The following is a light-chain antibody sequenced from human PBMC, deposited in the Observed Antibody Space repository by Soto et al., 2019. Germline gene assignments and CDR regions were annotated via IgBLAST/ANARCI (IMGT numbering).Light chain of an antibody. V-gene: IGKV3-20*01. CDR1: QSVSSSF. J-gene: IGKJ2*01. CDR2: GAS. Sequence: EIVLTQSPGTLSLSPGERATLSCRASQSVSSSFLAWYQQKPGQAPRLLIHGASSRATGIPDRFRGSGSGTDFTLTISRLEPEDFAVYYCQQYGSSPPVYTFGQGTKLEIK. CDR3: QQYGSSPPVYT.